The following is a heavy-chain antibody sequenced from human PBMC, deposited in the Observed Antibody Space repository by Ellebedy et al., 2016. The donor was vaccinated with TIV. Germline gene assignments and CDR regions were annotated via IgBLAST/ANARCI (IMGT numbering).Heavy chain of an antibody. CDR3: ARNLITRDYVLGYYYYYGMDV. Sequence: GESLKISCAASGFTFSSYAMNWVRPAPGKGLVWVAVVSYDGSNKYYADSVKGRFTISRDNSKNTLYLQMNSLRAEDTAVYYCARNLITRDYVLGYYYYYGMDVWGQGTTVTVSS. CDR1: GFTFSSYA. J-gene: IGHJ6*02. CDR2: VSYDGSNK. D-gene: IGHD4-17*01. V-gene: IGHV3-30-3*01.